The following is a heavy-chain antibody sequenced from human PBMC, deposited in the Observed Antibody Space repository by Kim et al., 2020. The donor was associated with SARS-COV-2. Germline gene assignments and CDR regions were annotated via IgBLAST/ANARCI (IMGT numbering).Heavy chain of an antibody. D-gene: IGHD6-6*01. V-gene: IGHV4-39*07. Sequence: PSLKGRVTISVDTAKSQFSVKLSSVTAADTAVYYCARISIAARFKSYDYWGQGTLVTVSS. J-gene: IGHJ4*02. CDR3: ARISIAARFKSYDY.